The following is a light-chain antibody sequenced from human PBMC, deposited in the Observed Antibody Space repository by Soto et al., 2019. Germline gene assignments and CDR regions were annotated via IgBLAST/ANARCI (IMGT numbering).Light chain of an antibody. CDR1: SSDVGGYNY. CDR2: EVS. J-gene: IGLJ1*01. CDR3: CSYVSSKTYL. V-gene: IGLV2-14*01. Sequence: QSVLTQPASVSGSPGQSITISCTGTSSDVGGYNYVSWYQQHPGKAPKLMIYEVSNRPSGVSNRFSGSKSGNTASLTISGLQTEDEADYYCCSYVSSKTYLFGTGTK.